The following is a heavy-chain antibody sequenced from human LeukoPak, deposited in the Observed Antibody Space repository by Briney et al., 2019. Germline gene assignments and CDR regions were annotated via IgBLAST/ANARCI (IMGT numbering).Heavy chain of an antibody. V-gene: IGHV3-30*18. Sequence: GGSLRLSCAASGFTFSSYGMHWVRQAPGKGLEWVAVISYDGSNKYYADSVKGRFTISRDNSKNTLYLQMNSLRAEDTAVYYCAKGENSGYGYWGQGTLVTVSS. D-gene: IGHD5-12*01. CDR2: ISYDGSNK. CDR1: GFTFSSYG. CDR3: AKGENSGYGY. J-gene: IGHJ4*02.